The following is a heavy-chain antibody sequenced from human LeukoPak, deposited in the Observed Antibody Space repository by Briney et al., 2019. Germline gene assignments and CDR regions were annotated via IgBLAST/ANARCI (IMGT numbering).Heavy chain of an antibody. J-gene: IGHJ4*02. Sequence: ASVKVSCKASGYTFTSCGISWVRQAPGQGLEWMGWISAYNGNTNYAQKLQGRVTMTTDTSTSTAYMELRSLRSDDTAVYYCARDRGKSGSYYVDYWGQGTLVTVSS. CDR1: GYTFTSCG. V-gene: IGHV1-18*01. CDR2: ISAYNGNT. D-gene: IGHD1-26*01. CDR3: ARDRGKSGSYYVDY.